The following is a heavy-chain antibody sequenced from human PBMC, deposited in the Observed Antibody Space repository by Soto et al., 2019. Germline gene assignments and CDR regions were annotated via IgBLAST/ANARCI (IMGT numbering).Heavy chain of an antibody. Sequence: QVQLVQSGAEVKKPGSSVKVSCKASGGTFSSYTISWVRQAPGQGREWMGRIIPILGIANYAQKFQGRVTITADKSTSTAYMQLSSLRAEDTAVYYCARIPRGYSGCEVMADYWGQGTLVTVSS. CDR2: IIPILGIA. J-gene: IGHJ4*02. CDR1: GGTFSSYT. V-gene: IGHV1-69*02. CDR3: ARIPRGYSGCEVMADY. D-gene: IGHD5-12*01.